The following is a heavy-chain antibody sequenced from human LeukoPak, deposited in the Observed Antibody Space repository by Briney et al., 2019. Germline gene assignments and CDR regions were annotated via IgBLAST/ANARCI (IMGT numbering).Heavy chain of an antibody. D-gene: IGHD3-10*01. CDR3: ARHRFDYGSGSYYGYYYYYGMDV. CDR1: GGSISSYY. CDR2: IYYSGST. J-gene: IGHJ6*02. V-gene: IGHV4-59*01. Sequence: PSETLSLTCTVSGGSISSYYWSWIRQPPGKGLEWIGYIYYSGSTNYSPSLKSRVTISVDTSKNQFSLKLSSVTAADTAVYYCARHRFDYGSGSYYGYYYYYGMDVWGQGTTVTVSS.